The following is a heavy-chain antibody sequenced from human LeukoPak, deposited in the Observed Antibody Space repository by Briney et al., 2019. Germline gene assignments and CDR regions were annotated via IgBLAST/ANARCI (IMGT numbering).Heavy chain of an antibody. Sequence: GGSLRLSCAASGFTFSSYEMNWVRQAPGKGLEGVSYINSSGSTIYYADSVKGRFTISRDNAKNSLYLQMNSLRAEDTAVYYCARAWIPTYSDDWGQGTVVTVSS. J-gene: IGHJ1*01. CDR2: INSSGSTI. CDR1: GFTFSSYE. CDR3: ARAWIPTYSDD. D-gene: IGHD5-18*01. V-gene: IGHV3-48*03.